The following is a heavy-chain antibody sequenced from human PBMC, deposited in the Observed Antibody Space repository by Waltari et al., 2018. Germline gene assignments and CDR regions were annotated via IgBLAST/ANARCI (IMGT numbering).Heavy chain of an antibody. CDR3: ARGMGGSYTDFDY. Sequence: QVQLVQSGAEVKKPGSSVKVSCKASGGTFSSYAIRWVRRAPGQGLEWMGGIIPTFGTANYAQKFQGRVTITADESTRTAYMELSSLGAEDTAVYYCARGMGGSYTDFDYWGQGTLVTVAS. CDR1: GGTFSSYA. D-gene: IGHD1-26*01. CDR2: IIPTFGTA. V-gene: IGHV1-69*13. J-gene: IGHJ4*02.